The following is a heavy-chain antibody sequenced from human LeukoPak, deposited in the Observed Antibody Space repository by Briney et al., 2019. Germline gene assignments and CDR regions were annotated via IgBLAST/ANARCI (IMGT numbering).Heavy chain of an antibody. CDR1: GFTFSSYG. Sequence: GGSLRLSCAASGFTFSSYGMHWVRQAPGKGLEWVAVIWYDGSNKYYADSVKGRFTISRDNSKNTLYLQMNGLRAEDTAVYYCARDGYCSGGSCYSLYYYYYYMDVWGKGTTVTVSS. D-gene: IGHD2-15*01. V-gene: IGHV3-33*01. J-gene: IGHJ6*03. CDR2: IWYDGSNK. CDR3: ARDGYCSGGSCYSLYYYYYYMDV.